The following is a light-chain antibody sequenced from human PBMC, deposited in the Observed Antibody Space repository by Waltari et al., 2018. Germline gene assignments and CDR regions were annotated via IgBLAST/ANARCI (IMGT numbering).Light chain of an antibody. J-gene: IGKJ4*01. Sequence: TQSPATLSLSPGERATLSCRASQSVSSFLAWYQQKPGQAPRLLIHGASTRATGIPARFSGSGSGTEFTLTISSLQSEDFAVYYCQQYNDWPPPTFGGGTKVEIK. CDR1: QSVSSF. V-gene: IGKV3-15*01. CDR3: QQYNDWPPPT. CDR2: GAS.